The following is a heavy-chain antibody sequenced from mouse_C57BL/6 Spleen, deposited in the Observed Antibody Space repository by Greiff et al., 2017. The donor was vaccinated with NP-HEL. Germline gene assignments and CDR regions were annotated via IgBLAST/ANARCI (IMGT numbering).Heavy chain of an antibody. CDR2: IYPRSGNT. V-gene: IGHV1-81*01. CDR3: ARWAGNYGGYFDV. D-gene: IGHD2-1*01. Sequence: QVQLQQSGAELARPGASVKLSCKASGYTFTSYGISWVKQRTGQGLEWIGEIYPRSGNTYYNEKFKGKATLTADKSSSTAYMELRSLTSEDAAVYFCARWAGNYGGYFDVWGTGTTVTVSS. CDR1: GYTFTSYG. J-gene: IGHJ1*03.